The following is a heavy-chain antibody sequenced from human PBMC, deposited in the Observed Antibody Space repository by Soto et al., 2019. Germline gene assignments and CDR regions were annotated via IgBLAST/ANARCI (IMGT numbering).Heavy chain of an antibody. Sequence: ASVKVSCKASGYTFTSYAMHWVRQAHGQRLEWMGWINAGNGNTKYSQKFQGRVTITRDTYASTAYMELSSLRSEDTAVYYCARSHEYSSSSYYNYGMDVWGQGTTVTVSS. CDR1: GYTFTSYA. V-gene: IGHV1-3*01. D-gene: IGHD6-6*01. CDR2: INAGNGNT. CDR3: ARSHEYSSSSYYNYGMDV. J-gene: IGHJ6*02.